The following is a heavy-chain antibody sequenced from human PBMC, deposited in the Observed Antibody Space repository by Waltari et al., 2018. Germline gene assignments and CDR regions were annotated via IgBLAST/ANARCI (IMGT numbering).Heavy chain of an antibody. CDR2: IYSGGSS. CDR1: GATVRTYD. Sequence: EVQLVESGGDLIQPGGSLRLASEDYGATVRTYDMSWVRQAPGKGLEWVSAIYSGGSSLYLDSVKGRFIMSRDNSKNTVYLQMDNVRAEDTAIYYCTTRLPRNYWGLGTLVTVSS. V-gene: IGHV3-53*01. CDR3: TTRLPRNY. D-gene: IGHD2-15*01. J-gene: IGHJ4*02.